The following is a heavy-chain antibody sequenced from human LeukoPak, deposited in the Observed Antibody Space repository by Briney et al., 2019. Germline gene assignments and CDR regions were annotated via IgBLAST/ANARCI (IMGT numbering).Heavy chain of an antibody. CDR2: ISGSGGST. CDR3: AKIQRNRSGYLSSFAY. D-gene: IGHD3-22*01. V-gene: IGHV3-23*01. Sequence: GGSLRLSCAASRFTFSSYAMSWVRQAPGKGLEWVSAISGSGGSTYYADSVKGRFTISRDNSKNALYLQMNSLRAEDTAVYYCAKIQRNRSGYLSSFAYWGQGTLVTVSS. J-gene: IGHJ4*02. CDR1: RFTFSSYA.